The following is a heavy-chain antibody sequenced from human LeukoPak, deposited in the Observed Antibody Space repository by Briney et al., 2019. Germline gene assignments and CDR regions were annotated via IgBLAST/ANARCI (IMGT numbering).Heavy chain of an antibody. D-gene: IGHD6-13*01. V-gene: IGHV4-31*03. J-gene: IGHJ5*02. CDR3: ARDRGGAAAGTDNWFDP. Sequence: SQTLSLTCTVSGGSIGSGGYYWSWIRQHPGKGLEWIGYIHYSGSTYYNPSLKSRVTISVDTSKNQFSLKLSSVTAADTAVYYCARDRGGAAAGTDNWFDPWGQGTLVTVSS. CDR2: IHYSGST. CDR1: GGSIGSGGYY.